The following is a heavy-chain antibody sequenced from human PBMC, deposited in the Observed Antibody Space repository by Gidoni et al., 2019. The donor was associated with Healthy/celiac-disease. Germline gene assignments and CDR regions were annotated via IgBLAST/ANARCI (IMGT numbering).Heavy chain of an antibody. V-gene: IGHV4-59*01. CDR1: GGSISSYY. J-gene: IGHJ2*01. Sequence: QVQLQESGPGLGKPSETLSLTCTVSGGSISSYYWSWIRQPPGKGLEWIGYIYYSGSTNYNPSLKRRVTISVDTSKNQFSLKLSSVTAADTAVYYCARAYYYDSSGYYYSYWYFDLWGRGTLVTVSS. CDR2: IYYSGST. CDR3: ARAYYYDSSGYYYSYWYFDL. D-gene: IGHD3-22*01.